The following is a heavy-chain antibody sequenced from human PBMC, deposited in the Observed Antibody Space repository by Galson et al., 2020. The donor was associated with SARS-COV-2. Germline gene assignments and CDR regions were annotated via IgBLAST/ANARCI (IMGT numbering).Heavy chain of an antibody. J-gene: IGHJ2*01. Sequence: SETLTLTCAVSGVSISTTNFRSWIRPPPKRRLGWTGSASPSGSTYYHPSLKGRVTISLDTSKNQLSLRLTSVTAEDTALYYCARQGVTMKFVLTVAGWCFGLWGRGTLVTV. CDR3: ARQGVTMKFVLTVAGWCFGL. CDR2: ASPSGST. V-gene: IGHV4-38-2*01. D-gene: IGHD3-3*01. CDR1: GVSISTTNF.